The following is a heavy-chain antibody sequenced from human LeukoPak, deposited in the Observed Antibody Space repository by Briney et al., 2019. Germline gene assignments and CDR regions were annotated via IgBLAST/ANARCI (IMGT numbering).Heavy chain of an antibody. CDR2: INQDGSEK. V-gene: IGHV3-7*03. CDR3: ARDIVAPGLFWDY. Sequence: GGSLRLPWAPPGFTFRSNGISWVRRVQGKGRDGVANINQDGSEKYYVDSVKGRFTISRDNAKNSLYLQVNSLRAEDTAVYYCARDIVAPGLFWDYWGQGTLVTVSS. D-gene: IGHD6-13*01. J-gene: IGHJ4*02. CDR1: GFTFRSNG.